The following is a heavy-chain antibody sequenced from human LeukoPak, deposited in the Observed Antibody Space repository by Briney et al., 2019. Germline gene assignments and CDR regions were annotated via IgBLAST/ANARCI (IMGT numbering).Heavy chain of an antibody. J-gene: IGHJ3*02. CDR1: GGSFSGYY. V-gene: IGHV4-34*01. CDR3: ARPYCSSTSCYGAFDI. CDR2: INHSGST. D-gene: IGHD2-2*01. Sequence: PSETLSLTCAVYGGSFSGYYWSWIRQPPGKGLEWIGEINHSGSTNYNPSLKSRVTISVDTSKNQFSLKLSSVTAADTAVYYCARPYCSSTSCYGAFDIWGQGTMVTVSS.